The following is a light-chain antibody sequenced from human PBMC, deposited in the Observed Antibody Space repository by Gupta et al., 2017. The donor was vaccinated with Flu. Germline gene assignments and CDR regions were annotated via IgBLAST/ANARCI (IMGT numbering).Light chain of an antibody. CDR1: QSVSNS. CDR2: DAS. V-gene: IGKV3-11*01. Sequence: ERAALSCRASQSVSNSLAWYQQKPGQAPRLLIYDASNRATGIPARFSGSGSGTDFTLTISSLEPEDFAVYYCQQRFDWLSTTFDQGTRLEF. CDR3: QQRFDWLSTT. J-gene: IGKJ5*01.